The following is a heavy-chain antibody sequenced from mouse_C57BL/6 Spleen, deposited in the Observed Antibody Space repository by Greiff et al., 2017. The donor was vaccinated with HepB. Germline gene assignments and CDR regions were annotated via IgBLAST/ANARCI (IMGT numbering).Heavy chain of an antibody. CDR1: GFTFSSYA. Sequence: EVQLVESGGGLVKPGGSLKLSCAASGFTFSSYAMSWVRQTPEKRLEWVATISDGGSYTYYPDNVKGRFTISRDNAKNTLYLQMSHLKSEDTAMYYCASYYGYNYWYFDVWGTGTTVTVSS. V-gene: IGHV5-4*01. D-gene: IGHD2-2*01. J-gene: IGHJ1*03. CDR2: ISDGGSYT. CDR3: ASYYGYNYWYFDV.